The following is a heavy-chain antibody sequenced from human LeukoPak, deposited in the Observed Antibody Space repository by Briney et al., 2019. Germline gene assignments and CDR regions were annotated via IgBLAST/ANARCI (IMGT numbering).Heavy chain of an antibody. CDR3: XXXXXXXXXXXXXXXXX. CDR2: ISGSGGST. V-gene: IGHV3-23*01. J-gene: IGHJ4*02. Sequence: PGGSLRLSCAASGFTFSSYAMSWVRQAPGKGLEWVSSISGSGGSTSYADSVKGRFTISRDSSKNTLYLQMKSLRAEDTAVYYXXXXXXXXXXXXXXXXXXWGQGTLVTVSS. CDR1: GFTFSSYA.